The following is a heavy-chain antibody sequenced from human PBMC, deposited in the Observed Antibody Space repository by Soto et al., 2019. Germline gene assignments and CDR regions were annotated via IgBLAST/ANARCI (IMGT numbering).Heavy chain of an antibody. J-gene: IGHJ6*02. V-gene: IGHV3-33*01. CDR2: IWYDGSNK. Sequence: GGSLRLSCAASGFTFSSYGMYWVRQAPGKGLEWVAVIWYDGSNKYYADSVKGRFTISRDNSKNTLYLQMNSLRAEDTAVYYCARPQGGKLLYYYGMDVWGQGTTVTVSS. CDR1: GFTFSSYG. CDR3: ARPQGGKLLYYYGMDV. D-gene: IGHD2-21*01.